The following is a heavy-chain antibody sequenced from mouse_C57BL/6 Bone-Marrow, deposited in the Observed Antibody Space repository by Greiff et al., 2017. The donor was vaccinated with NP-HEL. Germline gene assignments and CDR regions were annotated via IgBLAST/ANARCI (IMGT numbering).Heavy chain of an antibody. CDR2: SRNKANDYTT. J-gene: IGHJ3*01. D-gene: IGHD3-3*01. V-gene: IGHV7-1*01. CDR3: ARDARGDPFAY. CDR1: GFTFSDFY. Sequence: EVKLVESGGGLVQSGRSLRLSCATSGFTFSDFYMEWVRQAPGKGLEWIAASRNKANDYTTEYSASVKGRFIVSRDTSQSILYLQMNALRAEDTAIYYCARDARGDPFAYWGQGTLVTVSA.